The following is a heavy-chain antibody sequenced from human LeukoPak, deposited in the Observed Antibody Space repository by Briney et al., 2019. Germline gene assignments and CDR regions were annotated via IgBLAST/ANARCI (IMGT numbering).Heavy chain of an antibody. V-gene: IGHV5-51*01. D-gene: IGHD2-21*02. CDR2: IYPGDSDT. Sequence: GESLQISCKGSGYSFTSYWIGWVRQMPGKGLEWMGIIYPGDSDTRYSPSFQGQVTISADKSISTAYLQWSSLKASDTAMYYCARSLAYCGGDCYPDYYMDVWGKGTTVTISS. CDR3: ARSLAYCGGDCYPDYYMDV. J-gene: IGHJ6*03. CDR1: GYSFTSYW.